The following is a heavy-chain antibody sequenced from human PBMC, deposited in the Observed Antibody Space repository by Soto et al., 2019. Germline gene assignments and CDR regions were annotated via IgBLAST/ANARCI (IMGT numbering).Heavy chain of an antibody. CDR2: IFYGGRT. CDR3: APAVRGVLYYFDY. V-gene: IGHV4-39*01. J-gene: IGHJ4*02. Sequence: SETQSLRCALSRECVSSRNYYWGWIRQPPGKGLEWIGSIFYGGRTYYNPSLKSRVTISVDTSKNQFSLKLSSVTAADTAVYYCAPAVRGVLYYFDYWAQGTLVTVSS. CDR1: RECVSSRNYY. D-gene: IGHD3-10*01.